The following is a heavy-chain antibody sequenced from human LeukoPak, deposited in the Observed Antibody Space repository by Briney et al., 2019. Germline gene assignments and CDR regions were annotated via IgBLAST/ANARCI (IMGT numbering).Heavy chain of an antibody. D-gene: IGHD2-8*01. CDR1: GFTVSSNY. J-gene: IGHJ3*02. CDR3: ARESEWSSAFDI. CDR2: IYSGGST. Sequence: PGGSLRLSCAASGFTVSSNYMSWVRQAPGKGLEWVSVIYSGGSTYYADSVKGRFTISRDNSKNTLYLQMSSLRAEDTAVYYCARESEWSSAFDIWGQGTMVTVSS. V-gene: IGHV3-53*01.